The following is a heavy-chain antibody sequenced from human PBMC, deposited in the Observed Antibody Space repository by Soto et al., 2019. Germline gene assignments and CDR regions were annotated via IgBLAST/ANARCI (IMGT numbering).Heavy chain of an antibody. CDR2: INHSGST. J-gene: IGHJ4*02. CDR3: ASMEVVRGLNRDY. D-gene: IGHD3-10*01. Sequence: QVQLQQWGAGLLKPSETLSLTCAVYGGSFSGYYWSWIRQPPGKGLEWIGEINHSGSTNYNPSLTSRVTISVDTSKNQFSLKLSSVTAADTAVYYCASMEVVRGLNRDYWGQGTLVTVSS. V-gene: IGHV4-34*01. CDR1: GGSFSGYY.